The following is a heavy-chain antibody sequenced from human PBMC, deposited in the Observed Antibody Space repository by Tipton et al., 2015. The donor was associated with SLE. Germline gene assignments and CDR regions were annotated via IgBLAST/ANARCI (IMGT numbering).Heavy chain of an antibody. CDR1: GGSFSGYY. CDR3: ARGIGDWYFDL. J-gene: IGHJ2*01. D-gene: IGHD3-22*01. Sequence: TLSLTCTVSGGSFSGYYWSWIRQPPGKGLEWIGEINHSGSTNYNPSLKSRVTISVDTSKNQFSLKLSSVTAADTAVYYCARGIGDWYFDLWGRGTLVTVSS. V-gene: IGHV4-34*01. CDR2: INHSGST.